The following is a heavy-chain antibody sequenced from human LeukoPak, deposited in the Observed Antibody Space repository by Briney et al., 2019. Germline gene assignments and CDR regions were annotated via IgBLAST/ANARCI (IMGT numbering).Heavy chain of an antibody. Sequence: GGSLRLSCAASGFTFSSYAMNWVRQAPGKGLEWVSGISGSGGSTYYADSVKGRFTIFRDNSKNTLYLQMNSLRAEDAAAYYCAKGEYSLLGQGTTVTVSS. CDR2: ISGSGGST. D-gene: IGHD5-18*01. J-gene: IGHJ6*02. CDR1: GFTFSSYA. V-gene: IGHV3-23*01. CDR3: AKGEYSL.